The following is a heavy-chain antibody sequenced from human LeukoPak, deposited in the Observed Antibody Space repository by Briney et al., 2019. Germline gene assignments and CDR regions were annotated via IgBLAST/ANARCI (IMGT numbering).Heavy chain of an antibody. CDR1: GFTFSSYD. Sequence: GGSPRLSCAASGFTFSSYDMHWVRQAPGEGLERVATIKENGSDKKFVDSARGQCPITRENDKTTMDLQMTSLRAEDTATDYCSFTVANSPRTLDYWGQGTLVTVSS. D-gene: IGHD5-12*01. CDR3: SFTVANSPRTLDY. CDR2: IKENGSDK. J-gene: IGHJ4*02. V-gene: IGHV3-7*01.